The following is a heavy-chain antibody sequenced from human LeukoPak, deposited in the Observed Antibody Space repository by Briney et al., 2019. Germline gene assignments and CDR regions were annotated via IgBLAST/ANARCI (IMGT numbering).Heavy chain of an antibody. J-gene: IGHJ3*02. CDR2: ISYDGSNK. CDR1: GFTFSSYG. V-gene: IGHV3-30*18. CDR3: ANLAPTYYYDSSGYPGAFDI. D-gene: IGHD3-22*01. Sequence: PGRSLRLSCAASGFTFSSYGMHWVRQAPGKGLEWVAVISYDGSNKYYADSVKGRFTISRDNSKNTLYLQMNSLRAEDTAVYYCANLAPTYYYDSSGYPGAFDIWGQGTMVTVSS.